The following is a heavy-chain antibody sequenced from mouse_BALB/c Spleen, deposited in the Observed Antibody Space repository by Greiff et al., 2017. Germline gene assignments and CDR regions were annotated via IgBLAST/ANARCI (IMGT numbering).Heavy chain of an antibody. CDR2: INPSSGYT. Sequence: EVQLQQSGPELVKPGASVKMSCKASGYTFTSYVMHWVKQKPGQGLEWIGYINPSSGYTNYNQKFKDKATLTADKSSSTAYMQLSSLTSEDSAVYYCAREYWVDYWGQGTTLTVSS. CDR1: GYTFTSYV. D-gene: IGHD4-1*01. CDR3: AREYWVDY. V-gene: IGHV1-14*01. J-gene: IGHJ2*01.